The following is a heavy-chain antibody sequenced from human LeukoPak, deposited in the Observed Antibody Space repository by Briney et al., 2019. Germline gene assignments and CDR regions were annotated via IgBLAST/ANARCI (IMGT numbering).Heavy chain of an antibody. CDR2: ISTSGGGI. CDR1: GXTFSNYA. CDR3: AKDGFDYYDSSGYYYFDY. D-gene: IGHD3-22*01. J-gene: IGHJ4*02. Sequence: GGSPRLSCAASGXTFSNYAMSWVRQAPGKGLEWVSAISTSGGGIYSADSVKGRFTISRDNSMNTLYLQMYSLRADDTAVYYCAKDGFDYYDSSGYYYFDYWGQGTLVTVSS. V-gene: IGHV3-23*01.